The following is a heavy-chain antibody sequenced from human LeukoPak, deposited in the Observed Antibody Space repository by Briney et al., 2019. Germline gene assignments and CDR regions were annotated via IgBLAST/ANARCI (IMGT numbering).Heavy chain of an antibody. V-gene: IGHV3-23*01. CDR3: AKSPCGSFSCSRAEF. Sequence: GGSLRLSCAASGFTFSSYGMSWVRQAPGKGLEWVSAMSGGGGSTFYADSVKGRFTISRDNSKNTLYLQMNSLRDEDTAVYYCAKSPCGSFSCSRAEFWGQGTLVTVSS. J-gene: IGHJ4*02. CDR1: GFTFSSYG. CDR2: MSGGGGST. D-gene: IGHD2-2*01.